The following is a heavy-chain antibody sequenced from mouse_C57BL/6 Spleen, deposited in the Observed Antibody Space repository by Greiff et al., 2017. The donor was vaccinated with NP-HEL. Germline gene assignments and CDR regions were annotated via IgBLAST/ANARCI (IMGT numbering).Heavy chain of an antibody. Sequence: QVQLQQPGAELVKPGASVKVSCKSSCYTFTSYWMPWVKQRPGQGLEWIGRIHPSDRDTNYTQKFKGKATLTVDKSSSTAYMQLSSLTSEDSAVYYCAIVTTDWYFDVWGTGTTVTVSS. CDR1: CYTFTSYW. CDR2: IHPSDRDT. V-gene: IGHV1-74*01. J-gene: IGHJ1*03. CDR3: AIVTTDWYFDV. D-gene: IGHD2-13*01.